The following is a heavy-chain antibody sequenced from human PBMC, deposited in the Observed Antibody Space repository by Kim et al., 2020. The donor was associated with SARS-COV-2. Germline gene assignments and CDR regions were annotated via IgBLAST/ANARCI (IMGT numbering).Heavy chain of an antibody. V-gene: IGHV4-39*07. J-gene: IGHJ4*02. CDR3: ARRRDGYATRFDY. Sequence: SNPSLKSRVTISVDTSKNQFSLKLSSVTAADTAVYYCARRRDGYATRFDYWGQGTPVTVSS. D-gene: IGHD5-12*01.